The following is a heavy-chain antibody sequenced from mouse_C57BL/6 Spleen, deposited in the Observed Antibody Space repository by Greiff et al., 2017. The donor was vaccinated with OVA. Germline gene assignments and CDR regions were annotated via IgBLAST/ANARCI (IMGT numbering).Heavy chain of an antibody. CDR3: ATEYDYAFAY. V-gene: IGHV1-39*01. CDR1: GYSFTDYN. J-gene: IGHJ3*01. Sequence: VHVKQSGPELVKPGASVKISCKASGYSFTDYNMNWVKQSNGKSLEWIGIINPNYGTTSYNQKFKGKATLTVDQSSSTAYMQLNSLTSEDSAVYYWATEYDYAFAYWGQGTLVTVSA. D-gene: IGHD2-4*01. CDR2: INPNYGTT.